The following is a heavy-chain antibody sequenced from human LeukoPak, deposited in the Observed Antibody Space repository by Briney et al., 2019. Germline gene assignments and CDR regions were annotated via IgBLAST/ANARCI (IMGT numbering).Heavy chain of an antibody. Sequence: SETLSLTCTVSGGSISSSSYYWGWIRQPPGKGLEWIGSIYYSGSTYYNPSLKSRVTISVDTSKNQFSLKLSSVTAADTAVYYCASEAAGYFQHWGQGTLVTVSS. CDR3: ASEAAGYFQH. CDR1: GGSISSSSYY. J-gene: IGHJ1*01. CDR2: IYYSGST. D-gene: IGHD6-13*01. V-gene: IGHV4-39*07.